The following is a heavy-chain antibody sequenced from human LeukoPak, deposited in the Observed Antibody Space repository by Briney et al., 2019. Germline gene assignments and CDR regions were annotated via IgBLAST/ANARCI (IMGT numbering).Heavy chain of an antibody. CDR3: ARYSGYDPGY. V-gene: IGHV4-61*02. Sequence: SETLSLTCTVSGGSISSGSYYWSWIRQPAGKGLEWIGRIYTSGSTNYNPSLKSRVTISVDTSKNQFSLKLSSVTAADTAVYYCARYSGYDPGYWGQGTLVTVSS. J-gene: IGHJ4*02. CDR2: IYTSGST. CDR1: GGSISSGSYY. D-gene: IGHD5-12*01.